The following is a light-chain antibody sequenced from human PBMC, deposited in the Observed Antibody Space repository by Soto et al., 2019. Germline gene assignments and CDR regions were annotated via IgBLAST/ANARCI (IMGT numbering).Light chain of an antibody. V-gene: IGKV3-15*01. J-gene: IGKJ5*01. CDR1: QSVGTN. Sequence: DRVMPQSHGTLSLAPVEMAPLSCLASQSVGTNLAWYPQRPGQAPRLLVYGAYNRASGIPHRFSGSGSGTDFTLPISRLQSEDFAVYYCQKINYWPRITCGHGQRRAIK. CDR3: QKINYWPRIT. CDR2: GAY.